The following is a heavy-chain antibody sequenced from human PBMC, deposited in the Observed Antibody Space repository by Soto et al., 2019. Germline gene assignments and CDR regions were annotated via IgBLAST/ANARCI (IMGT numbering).Heavy chain of an antibody. J-gene: IGHJ4*02. Sequence: PSETLSLTCTVSGGSINDYYWNWIRQPPGKGLEWLGYIYYSGSTNYNPSLKSRVTMSVDTSKNQFSLNLSSVTAADTAVYYCARLPDYWGQGTLVTVSS. CDR2: IYYSGST. V-gene: IGHV4-59*01. CDR3: ARLPDY. CDR1: GGSINDYY.